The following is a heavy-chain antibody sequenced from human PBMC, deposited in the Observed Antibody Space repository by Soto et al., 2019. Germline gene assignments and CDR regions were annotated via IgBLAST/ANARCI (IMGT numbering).Heavy chain of an antibody. Sequence: GGSLRLSCAASGFTFSSYAMSWVRQAPGKGLEWVSAISGSGGSTYYADSVKGRFTISRDNSKNTLYLQMNSLRAEDTAVYYCAKGGLNTTVTTDERVDYMDVWGKGTTVTVSS. CDR3: AKGGLNTTVTTDERVDYMDV. CDR1: GFTFSSYA. CDR2: ISGSGGST. V-gene: IGHV3-23*01. D-gene: IGHD4-4*01. J-gene: IGHJ6*03.